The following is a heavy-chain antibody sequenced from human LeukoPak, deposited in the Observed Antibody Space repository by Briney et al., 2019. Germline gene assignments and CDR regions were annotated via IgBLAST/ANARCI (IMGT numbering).Heavy chain of an antibody. Sequence: ASVKVSCKASGYTFTGYYMHWVRQAPGQGLEWMGIINPSGGSTSYAQKFQGRVTMTRDMSTSTVYMELSSLRSEDTAVYYCARSGGYNYRFDYWGQGTLVTVSS. J-gene: IGHJ4*02. CDR2: INPSGGST. CDR3: ARSGGYNYRFDY. D-gene: IGHD5-24*01. CDR1: GYTFTGYY. V-gene: IGHV1-46*01.